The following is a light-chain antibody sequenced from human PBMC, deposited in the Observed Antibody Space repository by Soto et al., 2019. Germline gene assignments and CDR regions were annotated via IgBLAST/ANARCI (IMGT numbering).Light chain of an antibody. CDR1: SSDVGGYNY. CDR3: SSYTSSTTVV. CDR2: DGS. V-gene: IGLV2-14*01. Sequence: QSALTQPASVSGSPGQSITISCTGTSSDVGGYNYVSWYQQHPCKAPKLMIYDGSNRPSGVSNCFSGSKFGNTASLTISGLQAEDEADVSCSSYTSSTTVVFGGGTQLTVL. J-gene: IGLJ2*01.